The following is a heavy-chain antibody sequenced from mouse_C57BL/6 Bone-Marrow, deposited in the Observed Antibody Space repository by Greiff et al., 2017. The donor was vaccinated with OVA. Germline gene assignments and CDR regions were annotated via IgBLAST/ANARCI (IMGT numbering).Heavy chain of an antibody. CDR1: GYTFTSYW. Sequence: QVQLQQPGAELVKPGASVKLSCKASGYTFTSYWMQWVKQRPGQGLEWIGEIDPSDSYTNYNQKFKGKATLTVDTSSGTAYMQLSSLTSEDSAVYYCARQPYYYSNYVYYWGQGTTLTVSS. V-gene: IGHV1-50*01. D-gene: IGHD2-5*01. J-gene: IGHJ2*01. CDR2: IDPSDSYT. CDR3: ARQPYYYSNYVYY.